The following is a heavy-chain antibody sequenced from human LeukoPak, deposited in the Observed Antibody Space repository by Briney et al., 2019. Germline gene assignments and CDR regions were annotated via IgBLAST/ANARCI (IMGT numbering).Heavy chain of an antibody. CDR2: INSRSTYI. D-gene: IGHD1-14*01. CDR1: GFTFSNYN. CDR3: ARDETNGFDS. Sequence: GGSLRLSCGASGFTFSNYNMTWVRQAPGEGLEWVSSINSRSTYIFYADSVMGRFTISRDNAKNSLFLQMNSLRAEDTAVYYCARDETNGFDSWGQGTLVTVSS. V-gene: IGHV3-21*01. J-gene: IGHJ5*01.